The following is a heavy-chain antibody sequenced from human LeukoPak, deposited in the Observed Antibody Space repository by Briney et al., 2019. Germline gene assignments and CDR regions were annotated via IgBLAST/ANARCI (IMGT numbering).Heavy chain of an antibody. V-gene: IGHV3-7*01. CDR1: GFTFSSYW. CDR2: IKQDGSET. D-gene: IGHD6-19*01. Sequence: GGSLRLSCAASGFTFSSYWMSWVRQAPGKGLEWVANIKQDGSETYYVDSVKGRFTISRDNAKNSLYLQMYSLRAEDTAVYYCARATIIAVAGIGAHDAFDIWGQGTMVTVSS. CDR3: ARATIIAVAGIGAHDAFDI. J-gene: IGHJ3*02.